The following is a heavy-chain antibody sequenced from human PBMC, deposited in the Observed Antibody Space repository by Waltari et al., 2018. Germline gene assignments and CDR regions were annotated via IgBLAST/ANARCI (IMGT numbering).Heavy chain of an antibody. CDR2: IDPKSGGT. D-gene: IGHD3-10*01. J-gene: IGHJ4*02. V-gene: IGHV1-2*02. CDR1: GYSFTGYY. CDR3: ARAYGFAAGF. Sequence: QVQLVQSGSEVRKPGASVKVACKTSGYSFTGYYIYWVRQAPGQGLEWMGGIDPKSGGTKYALRFQGRVSMTRDTSTNTAYMEVSGLRSDDTAIYYCARAYGFAAGFWGQGTLVTVSS.